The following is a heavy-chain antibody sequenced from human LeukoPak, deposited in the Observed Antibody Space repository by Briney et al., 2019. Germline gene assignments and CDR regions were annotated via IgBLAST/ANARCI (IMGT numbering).Heavy chain of an antibody. CDR3: ARTEYYFDH. V-gene: IGHV4-59*01. J-gene: IGHJ4*02. CDR1: IGSISSYY. CDR2: IYYSGSS. Sequence: PSETLSLTCTVSIGSISSYYWSWIRQPPGKGLEWIGYIYYSGSSNYNPSLKRRVTMSVGTSKKQFSLRVSSVTAADTAVYYCARTEYYFDHWGQGTLVTVSS. D-gene: IGHD3-10*01.